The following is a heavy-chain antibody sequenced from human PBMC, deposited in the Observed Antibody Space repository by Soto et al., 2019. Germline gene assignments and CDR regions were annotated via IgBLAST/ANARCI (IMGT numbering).Heavy chain of an antibody. V-gene: IGHV2-5*02. J-gene: IGHJ2*01. CDR2: IYCVDDK. Sequence: QITLKESGPTLAKPTQTLTLTCTFSGFSLSTSGVGVGWIRQPPGKALEWLAPIYCVDDKRYSPSLKSRLTISKDTSKNQVVLTMTNMEPVDTATYYCAIRTLWGSQVWYFDLWGRGTLVTVSS. CDR3: AIRTLWGSQVWYFDL. D-gene: IGHD7-27*01. CDR1: GFSLSTSGVG.